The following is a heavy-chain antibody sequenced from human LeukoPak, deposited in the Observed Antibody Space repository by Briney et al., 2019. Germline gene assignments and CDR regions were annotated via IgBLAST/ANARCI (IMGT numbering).Heavy chain of an antibody. J-gene: IGHJ4*02. CDR3: AKDSIAARRADFDY. D-gene: IGHD6-6*01. CDR1: GFTVSSNY. CDR2: IYSGGST. V-gene: IGHV3-53*01. Sequence: GGSLRLSCVTSGFTVSSNYMSWVRQAPGKGLEWVSVIYSGGSTYYADSVKGRFTISRDNSKNTLYLQMNSLRAEDTAVYYCAKDSIAARRADFDYWGQGTLVTVSS.